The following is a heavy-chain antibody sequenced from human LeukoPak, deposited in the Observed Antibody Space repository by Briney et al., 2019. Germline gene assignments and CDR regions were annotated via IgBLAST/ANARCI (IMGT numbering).Heavy chain of an antibody. CDR1: GFTFTSYS. D-gene: IGHD3-10*01. Sequence: GGSLRLSCAASGFTFTSYSMNGVRQAPGKGLEWVSSISSSSSYIYYADSVKGRFTISRDNAKNSLYLQMNSLRAEDTAVYYCARAPPGVSDYWGQGTLVTVSS. CDR3: ARAPPGVSDY. J-gene: IGHJ4*02. V-gene: IGHV3-21*01. CDR2: ISSSSSYI.